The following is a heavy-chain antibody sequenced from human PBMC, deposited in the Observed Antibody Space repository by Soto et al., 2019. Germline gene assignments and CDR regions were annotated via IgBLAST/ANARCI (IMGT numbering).Heavy chain of an antibody. CDR2: ISGSGGST. V-gene: IGHV3-23*01. CDR1: GFTFSSYA. CDR3: ARRPSGWLDY. D-gene: IGHD6-19*01. Sequence: GESLKISCAASGFTFSSYAMSWVRQAPGKGLEWVSAISGSGGSTYYADSVKGRFTISRDNSKNTLYLQMNSLRAEDTAVYYCARRPSGWLDYWGQGTLVTVSS. J-gene: IGHJ4*02.